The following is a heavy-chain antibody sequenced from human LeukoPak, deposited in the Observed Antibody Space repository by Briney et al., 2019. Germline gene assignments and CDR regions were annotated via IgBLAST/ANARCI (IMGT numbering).Heavy chain of an antibody. CDR2: ISGGGDIT. V-gene: IGHV3-23*01. CDR1: GFTFSSYA. CDR3: VREDTPATANY. D-gene: IGHD2-21*02. J-gene: IGHJ4*02. Sequence: GGSLRLSCAASGFTFSSYAMNWVRQTPGKGLEWVSAISGGGDITYYADSVTGRFTISRDNSKDTLFLQMHSLRPGDTAVYYCVREDTPATANYWGQGTLVTISS.